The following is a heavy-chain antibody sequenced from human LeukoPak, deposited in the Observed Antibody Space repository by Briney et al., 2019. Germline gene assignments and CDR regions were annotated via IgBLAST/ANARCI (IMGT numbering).Heavy chain of an antibody. CDR2: IYHTGNT. V-gene: IGHV4-30-2*01. CDR3: ARCYCSSTSCPANWFDP. CDR1: GGSINFGAYS. D-gene: IGHD2-2*01. Sequence: SQTLSLTCTVSGGSINFGAYSWNWIRRPPGKGLEWIGYIYHTGNTYYNPSLKSRVTISVDRSKNQFSLRLTSVTAADTAVYYCARCYCSSTSCPANWFDPWGQGTLVTVSS. J-gene: IGHJ5*02.